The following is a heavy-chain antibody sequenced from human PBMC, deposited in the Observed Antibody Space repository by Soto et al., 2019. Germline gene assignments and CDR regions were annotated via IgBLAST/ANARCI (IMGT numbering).Heavy chain of an antibody. CDR3: AKDKPRTTSFDY. CDR2: ISERGDTT. CDR1: GFTISSNA. Sequence: PGGSLRLSCAASGFTISSNAMYWVRQAPGKGLEWVSAISERGDTTHYADSVKGRFTISRDTSKNTLYLQLNTLRADDTAIYYCAKDKPRTTSFDYWGQGTLVTVSS. D-gene: IGHD1-1*01. V-gene: IGHV3-23*01. J-gene: IGHJ4*02.